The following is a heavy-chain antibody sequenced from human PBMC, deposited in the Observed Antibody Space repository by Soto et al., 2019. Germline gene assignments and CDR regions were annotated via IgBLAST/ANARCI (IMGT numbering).Heavy chain of an antibody. CDR2: IYYSGSA. CDR3: ARGPPGGVGYYYGMDA. CDR1: GDSITSGGYY. J-gene: IGHJ6*02. V-gene: IGHV4-31*03. Sequence: QVQLQESGPGLVKPSQTLSLTCSVSGDSITSGGYYWTWIRQHPGKGLEWIGYIYYSGSAYYNPSLKSRVSISVDTSDNRFSLKLTSVTAADTAVYYCARGPPGGVGYYYGMDAWGHGTTVTVSS. D-gene: IGHD2-8*02.